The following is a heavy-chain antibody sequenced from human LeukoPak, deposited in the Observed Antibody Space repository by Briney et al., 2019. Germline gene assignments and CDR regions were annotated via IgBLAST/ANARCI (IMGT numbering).Heavy chain of an antibody. V-gene: IGHV3-23*01. D-gene: IGHD3-9*01. J-gene: IGHJ4*02. CDR1: GFTFSSYG. CDR2: ISGSGGST. CDR3: AKALRITISFDY. Sequence: GGSLRLSCAASGFTFSSYGMSWVRQAPGKGLEWVSAISGSGGSTYYADSVKGRFTISRDNSKNTLYLQMNSLRAEDTAVYYCAKALRITISFDYWGQGTLVTVSS.